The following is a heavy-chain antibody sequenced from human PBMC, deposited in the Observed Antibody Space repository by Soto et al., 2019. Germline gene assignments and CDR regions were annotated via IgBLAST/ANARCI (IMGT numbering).Heavy chain of an antibody. CDR3: AYFFSMVRGVVVFYY. Sequence: SGPTLVNPTQTLTLTCSFSGFSLSTTAVGVGWIRQPPGKALEWLALIYWDDGKRYSPSLKSRLTITKDTSKNQVVLTMTNVDPVDTATYYCAYFFSMVRGVVVFYYWGQGTLVPVSS. CDR1: GFSLSTTAVG. D-gene: IGHD3-10*01. V-gene: IGHV2-5*02. J-gene: IGHJ4*01. CDR2: IYWDDGK.